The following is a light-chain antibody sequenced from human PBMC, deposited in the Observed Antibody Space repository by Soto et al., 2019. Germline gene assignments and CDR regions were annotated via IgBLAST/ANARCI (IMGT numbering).Light chain of an antibody. CDR3: QQRSNWPLT. CDR1: QSVSSY. Sequence: EMVLTRSPATLSLSPGERATLSCRASQSVSSYLAWYQQKPGQAPRLLIYDASNRATGIPARFSGSGSGTDFTLTISSLEPEDFAVYYCQQRSNWPLTSGGGTKVDIK. CDR2: DAS. V-gene: IGKV3-11*01. J-gene: IGKJ4*01.